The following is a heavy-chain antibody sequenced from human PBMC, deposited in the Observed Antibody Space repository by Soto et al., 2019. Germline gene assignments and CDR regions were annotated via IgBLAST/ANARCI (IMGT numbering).Heavy chain of an antibody. J-gene: IGHJ2*01. Sequence: QITLKESGLTLVEHTQTLTLTCTFSGLSLSTSGVAVGWIRQPPGKALEWLALIFWDDDKRYSPSLKNRLTITKDTSKNQVVLTMTNMDPVDTATYYCAHRPTGWYFDLWGRGTLVTVSS. CDR3: AHRPTGWYFDL. CDR2: IFWDDDK. V-gene: IGHV2-5*02. CDR1: GLSLSTSGVA.